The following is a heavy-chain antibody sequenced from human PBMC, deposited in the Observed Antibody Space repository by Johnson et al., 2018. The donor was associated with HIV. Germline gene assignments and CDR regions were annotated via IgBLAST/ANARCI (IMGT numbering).Heavy chain of an antibody. Sequence: VQLVESGGGLVQPGGSLRLSCAASGFTFSSYWMSWVRQAPGKGLEWVANIKQDGSEKYYVDSVKGRFTISRDNAKNSLYLQMNSLRAEDTAVYYCAILEVVPAAIHSPDAFDIWGQGTMVTVSS. J-gene: IGHJ3*02. V-gene: IGHV3-7*02. CDR2: IKQDGSEK. CDR3: AILEVVPAAIHSPDAFDI. D-gene: IGHD2-2*01. CDR1: GFTFSSYW.